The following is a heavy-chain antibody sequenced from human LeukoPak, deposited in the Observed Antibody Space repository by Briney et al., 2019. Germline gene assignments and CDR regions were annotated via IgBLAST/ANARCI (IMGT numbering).Heavy chain of an antibody. CDR2: ISSSSSYI. CDR3: ARELLYYYDSSGYEGFDY. Sequence: GGSLRLSCAASGFTFSSYSMNWVRQAPGKGLEWVSSISSSSSYIYYADSVKGRFTISRDNAKNSLYLQMNSLRAEDTAVYYCARELLYYYDSSGYEGFDYWGQGTLVTVSS. D-gene: IGHD3-22*01. J-gene: IGHJ4*02. V-gene: IGHV3-21*01. CDR1: GFTFSSYS.